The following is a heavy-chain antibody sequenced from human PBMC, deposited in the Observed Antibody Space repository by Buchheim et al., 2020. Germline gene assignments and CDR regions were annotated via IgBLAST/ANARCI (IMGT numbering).Heavy chain of an antibody. Sequence: QVQLVESGGGVVQPGRFLRVSCAASGFIFSSYGMHWVRQAPGKGLEWVAVIWPDGSNKYYADSVRGRFTISRDNSKNTLYLEMNSLRAEYTAVYYCARQYSYGEGNYYYGMDVWGQGTT. CDR3: ARQYSYGEGNYYYGMDV. V-gene: IGHV3-33*01. CDR1: GFIFSSYG. CDR2: IWPDGSNK. D-gene: IGHD5-18*01. J-gene: IGHJ6*02.